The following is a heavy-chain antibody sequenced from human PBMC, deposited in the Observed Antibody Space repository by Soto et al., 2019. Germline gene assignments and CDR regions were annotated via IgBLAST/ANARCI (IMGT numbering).Heavy chain of an antibody. V-gene: IGHV5-51*01. J-gene: IGHJ6*02. Sequence: GGSLKNYCEGSGYSFSTSLIGWVRQMPGKGLEWMGIIYPDDSDTRYSPSFQGQVTISADKSINTAYLQWSSLKASDSAIYYCARQYSSSWNYYYYGMDVWGQGTTVTV. CDR2: IYPDDSDT. CDR1: GYSFSTSL. D-gene: IGHD6-13*01. CDR3: ARQYSSSWNYYYYGMDV.